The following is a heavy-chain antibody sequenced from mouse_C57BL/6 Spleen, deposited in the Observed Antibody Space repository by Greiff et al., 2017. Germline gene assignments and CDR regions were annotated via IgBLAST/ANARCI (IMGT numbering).Heavy chain of an antibody. CDR2: IWGVGST. CDR3: ASGGPDGYYEGFAY. CDR1: GFSLTSYG. J-gene: IGHJ3*01. V-gene: IGHV2-6*01. D-gene: IGHD2-3*01. Sequence: VQLVESGPGLVAPSQSLSITCTVSGFSLTSYGVDWVRQSPGKGLEWLGVIWGVGSTNYNSALKSRLSISKDNSKSQVFLKMNSLQTDDTAMYYCASGGPDGYYEGFAYWGQGTLVTVSA.